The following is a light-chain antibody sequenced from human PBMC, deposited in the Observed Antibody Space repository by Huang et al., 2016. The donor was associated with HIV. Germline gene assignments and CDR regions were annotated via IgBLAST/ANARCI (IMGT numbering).Light chain of an antibody. CDR1: QSVNSD. J-gene: IGKJ4*01. CDR3: QQYNDWPPLT. V-gene: IGKV3-15*01. Sequence: EIEMTQSPATLSVSPGERATLSCRASQSVNSDLAWYQQKPGQAPRLLIYGASTRATGIPAKFNATVSGTEFSLSISNLQSEDFAIYYCQQYNDWPPLTFGGGTKVEI. CDR2: GAS.